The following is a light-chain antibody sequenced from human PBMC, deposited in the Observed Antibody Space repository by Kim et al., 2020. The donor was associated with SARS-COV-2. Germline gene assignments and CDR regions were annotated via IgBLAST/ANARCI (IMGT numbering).Light chain of an antibody. Sequence: APGKTARIPCGGNNIGSKSVHWYQQKPGQAPVLVIYYDSDRPSGIPERFSGSNSGNTATLTISRVEAGDEADYYCQVWDSSSDPYVFGTGTKVTVL. J-gene: IGLJ1*01. CDR2: YDS. CDR3: QVWDSSSDPYV. V-gene: IGLV3-21*04. CDR1: NIGSKS.